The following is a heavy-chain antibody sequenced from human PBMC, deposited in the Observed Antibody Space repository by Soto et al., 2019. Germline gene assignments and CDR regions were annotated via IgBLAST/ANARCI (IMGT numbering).Heavy chain of an antibody. D-gene: IGHD1-26*01. CDR2: ISSGANT. V-gene: IGHV3-23*01. CDR1: GFTFSSYA. Sequence: EVQLLESGGGLVQPGGSLRLSCAASGFTFSSYAMSWVRQAPGKGLECVSSISSGANTYYTDSVRGRFTNARDNSKNSLYLQMRRLRADDTAIYCCAKASATVKSDGMDVWGQGTTVTVSS. CDR3: AKASATVKSDGMDV. J-gene: IGHJ6*02.